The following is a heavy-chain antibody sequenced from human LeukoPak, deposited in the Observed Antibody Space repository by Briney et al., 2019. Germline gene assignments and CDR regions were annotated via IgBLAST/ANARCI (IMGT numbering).Heavy chain of an antibody. J-gene: IGHJ4*02. CDR1: GFTFSSDG. V-gene: IGHV3-33*01. D-gene: IGHD6-13*01. CDR2: IWYDGSNK. CDR3: ARGATYSSSWYSNFDY. Sequence: GGSLRLSCAASGFTFSSDGMYWVRHGPGQGLELEAVIWYDGSNKYYADSVKGRFTISRDNSKNTLYLQMNSLRAEDTAVYYCARGATYSSSWYSNFDYWGQGTLVTVSS.